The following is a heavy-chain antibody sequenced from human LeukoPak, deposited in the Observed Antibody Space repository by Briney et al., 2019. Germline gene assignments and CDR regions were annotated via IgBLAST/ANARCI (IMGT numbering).Heavy chain of an antibody. CDR1: GYTFTTYY. CDR2: INPNSGGT. J-gene: IGHJ6*03. CDR3: ARGPSQYCSGGSCYERFYYYYYMDV. V-gene: IGHV1-2*02. D-gene: IGHD2-15*01. Sequence: ASVKVSCTASGYTFTTYYMHWVRQAPGQGLEWMGWINPNSGGTNYAQKFQGRVTMTRDTSISTAYMELSRLRSDDTAVYYCARGPSQYCSGGSCYERFYYYYYMDVWGKGTTVTVSS.